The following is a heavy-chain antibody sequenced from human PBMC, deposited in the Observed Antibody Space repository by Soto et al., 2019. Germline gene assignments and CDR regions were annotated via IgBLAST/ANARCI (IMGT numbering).Heavy chain of an antibody. V-gene: IGHV4-59*01. D-gene: IGHD6-13*01. J-gene: IGHJ4*02. CDR2: IYYTGSP. Sequence: SETLSLTCTVSGDSINNYYWSWIRQPPGKRPEWIGYIYYTGSPTYNPSLESRVTMSVDTSKNQFPLKLNSVNAADTAVYYCAKYRRTEAEGFTLDYWGRGTLVTVSS. CDR3: AKYRRTEAEGFTLDY. CDR1: GDSINNYY.